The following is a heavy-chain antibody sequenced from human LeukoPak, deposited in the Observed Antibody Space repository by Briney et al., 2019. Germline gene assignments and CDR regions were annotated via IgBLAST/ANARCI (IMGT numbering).Heavy chain of an antibody. D-gene: IGHD3-16*01. CDR1: GFIFRDYA. CDR2: IYSGGST. J-gene: IGHJ3*02. Sequence: PGGSLRLSCSASGFIFRDYAIHWVRQAPGKGLEWVSIIYSGGSTYYADSVKGRFTISRHNSKNTLYLQMNSLRAEDTAVYYCAREVGGSAFDIWGQGTMVTVSS. V-gene: IGHV3-53*04. CDR3: AREVGGSAFDI.